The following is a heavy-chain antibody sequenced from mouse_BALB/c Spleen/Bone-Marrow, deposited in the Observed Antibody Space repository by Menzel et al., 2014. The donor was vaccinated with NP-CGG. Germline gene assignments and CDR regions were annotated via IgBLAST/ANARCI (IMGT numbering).Heavy chain of an antibody. D-gene: IGHD3-2*01. CDR3: ASRDSSGYVPDY. J-gene: IGHJ2*01. CDR2: IFPGNGTT. CDR1: GYTFTSYW. Sequence: VKLVESGTVLARPGASVKLSCKTSGYTFTSYWLLWVKQRPGQGLGWIGEIFPGNGTTYYNEKFKGKATLTIDTSSSTSSMQLSSLTSEESAVYFYASRDSSGYVPDYWGQGTTLTVS. V-gene: IGHV1S132*01.